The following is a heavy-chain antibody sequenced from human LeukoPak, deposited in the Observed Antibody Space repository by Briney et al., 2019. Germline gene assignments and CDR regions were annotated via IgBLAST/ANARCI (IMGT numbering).Heavy chain of an antibody. D-gene: IGHD6-13*01. CDR1: GFTFSNYA. CDR2: INHSGST. J-gene: IGHJ6*02. V-gene: IGHV4-34*01. CDR3: ARGELVHYYYYYGMDV. Sequence: GSLRLSCAASGFTFSNYAMSWVRQPPGKGLEWIGEINHSGSTNYNPSLKSRVTISLDTSKNQFSLKLSSVTAADTAVYYCARGELVHYYYYYGMDVWGQGTTVTVSS.